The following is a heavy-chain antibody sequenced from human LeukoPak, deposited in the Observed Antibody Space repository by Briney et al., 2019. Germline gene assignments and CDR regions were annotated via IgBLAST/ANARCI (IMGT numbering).Heavy chain of an antibody. J-gene: IGHJ4*02. V-gene: IGHV3-30-3*01. D-gene: IGHD3-3*01. CDR3: AVGDFWSGYYSFDY. Sequence: SGGSLRLSCAASGFTFSSYAMHWVRQAPGKGLEWVAVISYDGSNKYYADSVKGRFTISRDNAKNSLYLQMNSLRAEDTAVYYCAVGDFWSGYYSFDYWGQGTLVTVSS. CDR1: GFTFSSYA. CDR2: ISYDGSNK.